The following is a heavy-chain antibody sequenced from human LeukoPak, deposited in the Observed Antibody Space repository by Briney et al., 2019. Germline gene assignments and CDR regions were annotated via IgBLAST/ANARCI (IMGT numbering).Heavy chain of an antibody. CDR1: GFTFSSYA. V-gene: IGHV3-48*04. J-gene: IGHJ5*02. Sequence: GGSLRLSCAASGFTFSSYAMSWVRQAPGKGLEWVAYISSSGATLHYAEFVRGRFTISRDNAKNSLYLQMNSLRAEDTALYYCAKSSSLTSGGWFDPWGQGTLDTVSS. CDR2: ISSSGATL. CDR3: AKSSSLTSGGWFDP. D-gene: IGHD6-13*01.